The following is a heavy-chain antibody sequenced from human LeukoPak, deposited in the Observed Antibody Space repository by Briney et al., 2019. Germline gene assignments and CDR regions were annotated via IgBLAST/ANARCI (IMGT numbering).Heavy chain of an antibody. Sequence: SETLSLTCTVSGGSISSYYWSWIRQPAGKGLEWIGRIYTSGSTYYNPSLKSRLTISVDASKNQFSLKLSSVTAADTAVYYCARHRYGDYSRYYYYMDVWGKGTTVTVSS. CDR1: GGSISSYY. V-gene: IGHV4-4*07. CDR3: ARHRYGDYSRYYYYMDV. J-gene: IGHJ6*03. CDR2: IYTSGST. D-gene: IGHD4-17*01.